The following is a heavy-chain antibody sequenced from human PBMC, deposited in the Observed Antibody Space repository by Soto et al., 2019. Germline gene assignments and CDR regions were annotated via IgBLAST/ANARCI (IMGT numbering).Heavy chain of an antibody. J-gene: IGHJ4*02. Sequence: QVRLQQWGAGLLKPSETLSLTCAVYGGSFSGHYWSWIRQPPGKALEWIGEITHTGETRYNPSLKSRVIISRETSKNQFSLRLTSVTPADTAVYYSARIDSRGWYVDSWGQGTLLTVSS. CDR1: GGSFSGHY. CDR3: ARIDSRGWYVDS. D-gene: IGHD6-19*01. V-gene: IGHV4-34*01. CDR2: ITHTGET.